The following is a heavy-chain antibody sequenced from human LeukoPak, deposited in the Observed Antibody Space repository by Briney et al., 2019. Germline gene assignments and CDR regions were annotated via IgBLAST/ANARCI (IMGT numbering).Heavy chain of an antibody. V-gene: IGHV3-7*01. Sequence: GGSLRLSCAASGFTFSNNWVGWVRQAPGKGLEWVANIKQDGSDKYYVDSVKGRFTISRDNAKNSLYLQMNSLRAEDTAIYYCARGRSSIDYWGQGTLVTVSS. CDR1: GFTFSNNW. D-gene: IGHD3-10*01. CDR3: ARGRSSIDY. J-gene: IGHJ4*02. CDR2: IKQDGSDK.